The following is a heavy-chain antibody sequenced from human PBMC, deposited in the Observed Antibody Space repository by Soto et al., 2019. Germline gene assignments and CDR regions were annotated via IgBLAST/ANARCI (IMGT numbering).Heavy chain of an antibody. D-gene: IGHD2-21*01. J-gene: IGHJ4*02. CDR3: AKDSGDLYFDY. V-gene: IGHV3-9*01. CDR1: GFTFDDYA. Sequence: EVQLVESGGGLVQPGRSLRLSCAASGFTFDDYAMHWVRQAPGKGLEWVSGISWNSGSIGYADSVKGRFTISRDNAKISLYLQMNSLRAEDTALYYCAKDSGDLYFDYWGQGTLVTVSS. CDR2: ISWNSGSI.